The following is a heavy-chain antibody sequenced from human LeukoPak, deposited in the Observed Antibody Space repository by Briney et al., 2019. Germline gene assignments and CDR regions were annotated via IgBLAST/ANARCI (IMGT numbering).Heavy chain of an antibody. D-gene: IGHD3-10*01. CDR3: GSGFVSSGFFDY. Sequence: GGSLRLSCAASGFTVSSNYMSWVRQAPAKGLERVSVIYSGGSTYYADSVKGRFTISRDNSKNTLYLQMNSLSAEDTAVYYCGSGFVSSGFFDYGGQGTVVTVSA. CDR1: GFTVSSNY. J-gene: IGHJ4*02. V-gene: IGHV3-53*01. CDR2: IYSGGST.